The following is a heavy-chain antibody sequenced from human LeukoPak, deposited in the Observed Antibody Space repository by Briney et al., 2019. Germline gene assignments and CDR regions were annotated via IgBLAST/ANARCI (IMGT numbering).Heavy chain of an antibody. D-gene: IGHD3-10*01. CDR3: ARKAREFDY. Sequence: GGSLRLSCAASGFTFSSYSMNWVRQAPGKGLEWVSYISSSSSTIYYADAVKGRFTIPRDNAKNSLYLQMNSLRAEDTAVYYCARKAREFDYWGQGTLVTVSS. J-gene: IGHJ4*02. CDR1: GFTFSSYS. CDR2: ISSSSSTI. V-gene: IGHV3-48*01.